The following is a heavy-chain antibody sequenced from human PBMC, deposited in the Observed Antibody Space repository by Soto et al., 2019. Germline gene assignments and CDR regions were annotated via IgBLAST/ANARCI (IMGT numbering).Heavy chain of an antibody. CDR2: IYYSGST. CDR1: GGTISSWY. Sequence: QVQLQESGPGLVKPSETLSLTCTVSGGTISSWYWSWIRQPPGKGLEWIGDIYYSGSTNCNPSLKSRVIISVDTSKNQFALKLSSVTAADTAVYYCARRYGSAIDYWGQGTLVTVSS. CDR3: ARRYGSAIDY. V-gene: IGHV4-59*08. D-gene: IGHD1-26*01. J-gene: IGHJ4*02.